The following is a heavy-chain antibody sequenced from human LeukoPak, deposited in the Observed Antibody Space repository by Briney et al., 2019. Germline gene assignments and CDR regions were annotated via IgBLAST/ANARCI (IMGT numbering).Heavy chain of an antibody. J-gene: IGHJ1*01. D-gene: IGHD3-10*01. Sequence: PGESLRLSCAASGFTFSFYGMHWVCQSPGKGREWVAVVWYDGSKKHYADSGEGRFTISRDNSKNTVYLQMNSLRVEDTAVYYCAGEEDLRELRGGREFFQYWGQGTLVTVSS. CDR1: GFTFSFYG. CDR2: VWYDGSKK. V-gene: IGHV3-30*12. CDR3: AGEEDLRELRGGREFFQY.